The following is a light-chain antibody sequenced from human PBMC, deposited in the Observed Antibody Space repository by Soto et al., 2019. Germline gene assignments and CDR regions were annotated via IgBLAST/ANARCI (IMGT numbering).Light chain of an antibody. Sequence: IVMTQSPVTLSVSPGERATLSCRASQNINSNLAWYQQKPGQGPRLLIYGAFTRATGVPDRFSGSGSGTEFTLTISSLQSEDFAVYYCQQYNKWLTWTFGQGTKVDIK. CDR2: GAF. V-gene: IGKV3-15*01. CDR3: QQYNKWLTWT. J-gene: IGKJ1*01. CDR1: QNINSN.